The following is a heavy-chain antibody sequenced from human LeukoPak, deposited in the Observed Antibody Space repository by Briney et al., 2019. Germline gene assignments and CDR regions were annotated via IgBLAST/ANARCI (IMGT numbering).Heavy chain of an antibody. CDR1: GFTFSYYY. J-gene: IGHJ6*04. Sequence: GGSLRLSCSASGFTFSYYYMSWIRPAPGKGLEWVSYISSSGSTIYYAASVKGRFTISRDNAKNSLYMQMNSLRAEDTAVYYCARAYYEDRLDWDVWGEGTTVTVSS. V-gene: IGHV3-11*01. CDR3: ARAYYEDRLDWDV. D-gene: IGHD3-22*01. CDR2: ISSSGSTI.